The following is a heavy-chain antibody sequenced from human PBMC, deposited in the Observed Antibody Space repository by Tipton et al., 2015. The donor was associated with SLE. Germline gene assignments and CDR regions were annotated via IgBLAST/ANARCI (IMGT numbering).Heavy chain of an antibody. CDR1: GGSFSGYY. D-gene: IGHD7-27*01. Sequence: TLSLTCAVYGGSFSGYYWSWIRQPAGKGLEWIGRFSTTGSTNYNPSLKSRVTISVDTSKNQFSLQLSSVTAADTAVYYCARSPPRPLGYYYFYYYMDVWGKGTTVTVSS. CDR3: ARSPPRPLGYYYFYYYMDV. CDR2: FSTTGST. V-gene: IGHV4-59*10. J-gene: IGHJ6*03.